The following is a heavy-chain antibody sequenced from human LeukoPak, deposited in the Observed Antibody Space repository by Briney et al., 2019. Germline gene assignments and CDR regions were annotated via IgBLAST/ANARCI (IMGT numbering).Heavy chain of an antibody. V-gene: IGHV3-74*03. CDR3: ARGHHYYDSSAYYY. CDR2: INSDGSIT. J-gene: IGHJ4*02. CDR1: GFTFSRYW. D-gene: IGHD3-22*01. Sequence: GGSLRLSCAASGFTFSRYWMHWVRQAPGKGLVWVSRINSDGSITTYADSVKGRLTISRDNANNTLFLQMNSLRAEDTAVYYCARGHHYYDSSAYYYWGQGTLVTVSS.